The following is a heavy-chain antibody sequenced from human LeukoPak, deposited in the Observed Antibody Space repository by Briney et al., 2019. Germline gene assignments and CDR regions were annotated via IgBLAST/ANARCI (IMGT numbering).Heavy chain of an antibody. CDR3: ANWESYGDYARYYYGMDV. J-gene: IGHJ6*02. CDR1: GFTFRSNW. Sequence: GGYLRLYCAASGFTFRSNWMHWGRQAPGKGLVWVSRINIDGSDPTYADSVKGRFTISRDRAKSTLHLQMNSLRAEDTAVYYCANWESYGDYARYYYGMDVWGQGTTVTVSS. D-gene: IGHD4-17*01. CDR2: INIDGSDP. V-gene: IGHV3-74*03.